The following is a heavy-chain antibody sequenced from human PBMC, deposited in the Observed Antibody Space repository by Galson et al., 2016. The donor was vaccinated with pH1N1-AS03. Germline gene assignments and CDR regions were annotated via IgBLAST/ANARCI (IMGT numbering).Heavy chain of an antibody. CDR1: GFTFSSYA. Sequence: SLRLSCATSGFTFSSYAMFWVRQAPGKGLEWVSSISGSGISTYYADSVKGRFTISRDNSRNTVYLQMNSLRVEDTATYYCAKDQSHIILLSGALSWGQGTLVTVSS. J-gene: IGHJ5*02. D-gene: IGHD2/OR15-2a*01. CDR2: ISGSGIST. V-gene: IGHV3-23*01. CDR3: AKDQSHIILLSGALS.